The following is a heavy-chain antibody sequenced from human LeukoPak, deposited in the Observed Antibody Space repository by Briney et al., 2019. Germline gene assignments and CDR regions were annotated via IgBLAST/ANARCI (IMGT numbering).Heavy chain of an antibody. Sequence: NPSETLSLTCSVSGDSISRSSNYWGWIRQSPGKGLEWIASIDFNGNAEYNPSLKSRVTISVDTSKNQFSLKVTSLTTTDTAAYRCARLASGRSPPPTRWAWFDSWGQGILVTVSS. CDR3: ARLASGRSPPPTRWAWFDS. CDR2: IDFNGNA. D-gene: IGHD3-10*01. CDR1: GDSISRSSNY. V-gene: IGHV4-39*01. J-gene: IGHJ5*01.